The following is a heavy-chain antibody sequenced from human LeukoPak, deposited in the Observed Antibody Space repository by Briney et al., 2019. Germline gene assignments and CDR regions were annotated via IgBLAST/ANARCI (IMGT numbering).Heavy chain of an antibody. Sequence: SETLSLTCTVSGGSISSGDYYWSWIRQPAGKGLEWIGRIYTSGNANYNPSLSSRVTISVDTSKNQFSLNLSSVTAADTAVYYCASRTSVTPVDSWGQGILVTVSS. CDR1: GGSISSGDYY. V-gene: IGHV4-61*02. CDR2: IYTSGNA. J-gene: IGHJ4*02. CDR3: ASRTSVTPVDS. D-gene: IGHD4-17*01.